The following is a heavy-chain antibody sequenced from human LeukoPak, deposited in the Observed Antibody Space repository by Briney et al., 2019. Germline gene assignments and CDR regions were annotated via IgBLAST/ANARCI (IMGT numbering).Heavy chain of an antibody. J-gene: IGHJ3*01. V-gene: IGHV4-59*01. Sequence: SETLSLTCTVSGEPISTYYWSWIRQFPGGGLGWVGYIYDTGSTIYNTSLERRLTMSVDTSKNHFSLKLSSMIDADTAVYYCARGRGVVVAGASLDAFDFWGQGTMVTVSS. CDR3: ARGRGVVVAGASLDAFDF. D-gene: IGHD2-2*01. CDR2: IYDTGST. CDR1: GEPISTYY.